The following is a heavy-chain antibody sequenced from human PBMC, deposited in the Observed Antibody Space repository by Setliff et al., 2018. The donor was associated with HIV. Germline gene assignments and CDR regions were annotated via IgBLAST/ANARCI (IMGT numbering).Heavy chain of an antibody. V-gene: IGHV5-51*01. D-gene: IGHD4-17*01. CDR3: TRQGDFGQWGDY. CDR1: GYNFNSHW. CDR2: IFPGDSDT. J-gene: IGHJ4*02. Sequence: ISCKGSGYNFNSHWIGWVRQMPGKSLDWLGIIFPGDSDTRYNLSFEGQVTISADKSISTAYLQWSSLKASNTAIYYCTRQGDFGQWGDYWGQGAQVTVSS.